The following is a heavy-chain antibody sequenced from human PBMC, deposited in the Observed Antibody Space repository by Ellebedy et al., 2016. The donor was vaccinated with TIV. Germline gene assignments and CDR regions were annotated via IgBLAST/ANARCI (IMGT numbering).Heavy chain of an antibody. CDR3: ARDQDSKGCFDY. V-gene: IGHV1-18*01. Sequence: AASVKVSCKASGYTFTSYGISWVRQAPGQGLEWMGWISGYNGNTNYAQKLQGRVTMTTDTSTSTAYMVLRSLRSDDTAVYYWARDQDSKGCFDYWGQGTLVTVSS. CDR1: GYTFTSYG. D-gene: IGHD3-22*01. CDR2: ISGYNGNT. J-gene: IGHJ4*02.